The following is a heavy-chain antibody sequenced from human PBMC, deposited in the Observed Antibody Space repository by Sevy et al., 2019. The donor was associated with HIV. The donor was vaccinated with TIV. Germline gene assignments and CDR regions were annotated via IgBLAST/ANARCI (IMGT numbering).Heavy chain of an antibody. CDR1: GFIFSGNG. Sequence: GGSLRLSCVASGFIFSGNGMHWVRQAPGKGLEWLAAISYDGSKKYSADSGKGRFTVSRDNSQSTLYLEMKSLRVEHSAVYYCAKDGHASWTANSYYHLDVWGKGTTVTVSS. CDR2: ISYDGSKK. D-gene: IGHD3-10*01. V-gene: IGHV3-30*18. CDR3: AKDGHASWTANSYYHLDV. J-gene: IGHJ6*04.